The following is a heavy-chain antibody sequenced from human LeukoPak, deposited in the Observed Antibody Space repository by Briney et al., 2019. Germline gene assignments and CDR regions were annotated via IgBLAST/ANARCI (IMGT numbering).Heavy chain of an antibody. V-gene: IGHV3-7*01. CDR2: IKQDGSEK. CDR3: ARDSYPYYDSSVYYYGGLGY. D-gene: IGHD3-22*01. J-gene: IGHJ4*02. CDR1: GFTFSSYW. Sequence: GGSLRLSCAASGFTFSSYWMSWVRQAPGKGLEWVANIKQDGSEKYYVDSVKGRFTISRDNAKNSLYLQMNSLRAEDTAVYYCARDSYPYYDSSVYYYGGLGYWGRGTLVTVSS.